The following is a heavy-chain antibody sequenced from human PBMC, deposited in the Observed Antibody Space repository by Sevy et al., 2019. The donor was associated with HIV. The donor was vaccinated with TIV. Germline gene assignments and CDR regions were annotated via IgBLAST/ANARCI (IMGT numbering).Heavy chain of an antibody. CDR3: AKNTAAAGTGGFDY. V-gene: IGHV3-30*02. D-gene: IGHD6-13*01. CDR2: ISFDGSNK. CDR1: GLIFSHYG. J-gene: IGHJ4*02. Sequence: GGSLRLSCAAPGLIFSHYGMHWVRQAPGKGLEWVAFISFDGSNKYYVDSVKGRFTISRDNSKNTLYLQMNSLRTEDTALYYCAKNTAAAGTGGFDYWGQGTLVTVSS.